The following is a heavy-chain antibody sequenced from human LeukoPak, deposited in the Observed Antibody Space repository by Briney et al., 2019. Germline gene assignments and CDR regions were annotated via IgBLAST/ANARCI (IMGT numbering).Heavy chain of an antibody. V-gene: IGHV4-34*01. D-gene: IGHD6-13*01. CDR1: GGSFSGYY. CDR3: ARDMGYSSTWGHYYYYMDV. J-gene: IGHJ6*03. CDR2: INHSGST. Sequence: SETLSLTCAVYGGSFSGYYWSWIRQPPGKGLEWIGEINHSGSTNYNPSLKSRVTISVDTSKNQFSLKLSSVTAADTAVYYCARDMGYSSTWGHYYYYMDVWGKGTTVTVSS.